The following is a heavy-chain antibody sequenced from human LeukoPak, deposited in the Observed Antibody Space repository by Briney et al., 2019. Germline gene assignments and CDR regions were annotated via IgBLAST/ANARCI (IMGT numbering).Heavy chain of an antibody. V-gene: IGHV1-69*04. CDR1: GGTFSSYA. Sequence: GASVKVSCKASGGTFSSYAISWVRQAPGQGLEWMGRIIPILGIANYAQKFQGRVTITADKSTSTAYMELSSLRSEDTAVYYCAREPPTVVTKGVWFDPWGQGTLVTVSS. D-gene: IGHD4-23*01. CDR2: IIPILGIA. J-gene: IGHJ5*02. CDR3: AREPPTVVTKGVWFDP.